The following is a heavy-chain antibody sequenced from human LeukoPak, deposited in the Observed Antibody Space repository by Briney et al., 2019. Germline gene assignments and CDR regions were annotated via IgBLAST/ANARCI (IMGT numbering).Heavy chain of an antibody. D-gene: IGHD3-22*01. J-gene: IGHJ4*02. CDR3: ARDLQSSSGYYYVVGY. CDR1: GYTFTGYY. Sequence: ASVKVSCKASGYTFTGYYMHWVRQAPGQGLEWVGWINPNSGGTNYAQKFQGRVTMTRDTSISTAYMELSRLRSDDTAVYYCARDLQSSSGYYYVVGYWGQGTLVTVSS. V-gene: IGHV1-2*02. CDR2: INPNSGGT.